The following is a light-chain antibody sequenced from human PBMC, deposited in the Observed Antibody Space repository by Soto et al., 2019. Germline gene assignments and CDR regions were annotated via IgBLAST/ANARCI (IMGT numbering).Light chain of an antibody. Sequence: DIQMTQSPSTLSASVGDRITITCRASQSINSWLAWYQQKPGKAPKLLIYKASSLESGVPSRFSGSGSGTEFTLTISILQPDDFATYYCQQYKSYSRTFGQGTKVEIK. CDR2: KAS. J-gene: IGKJ1*01. CDR3: QQYKSYSRT. CDR1: QSINSW. V-gene: IGKV1-5*03.